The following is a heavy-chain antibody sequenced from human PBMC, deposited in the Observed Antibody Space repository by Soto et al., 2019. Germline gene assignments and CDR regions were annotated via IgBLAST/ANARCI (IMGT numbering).Heavy chain of an antibody. CDR1: GGTFSSYA. J-gene: IGHJ6*02. CDR3: ARGNSSRWYAGSFRYYYYYSMDV. Sequence: QVQLVQSGAEVKKPGSSVKVSCKASGGTFSSYAITWVRQAPGQGLEWMGGIIPIFGTATYAQKFQGRVTITAEESTSTAYMELSSLRSEDTAVYYCARGNSSRWYAGSFRYYYYYSMDVWGQGTTVTVSS. V-gene: IGHV1-69*12. D-gene: IGHD6-13*01. CDR2: IIPIFGTA.